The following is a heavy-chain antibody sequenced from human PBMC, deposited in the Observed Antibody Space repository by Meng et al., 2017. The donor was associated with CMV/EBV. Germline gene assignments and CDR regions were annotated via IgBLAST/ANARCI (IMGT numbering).Heavy chain of an antibody. V-gene: IGHV1-8*01. Sequence: ASVKVSCKASGYTFTSYDINWVRQATGQGLEWMGWMNPNSANTGYAQKFQGRVTMTRNTSISTAYMELSSLRSEDTAVYYCAREVGYCSSTSCYKGDYWGQGTLVTVSS. CDR2: MNPNSANT. D-gene: IGHD2-2*02. J-gene: IGHJ4*02. CDR1: GYTFTSYD. CDR3: AREVGYCSSTSCYKGDY.